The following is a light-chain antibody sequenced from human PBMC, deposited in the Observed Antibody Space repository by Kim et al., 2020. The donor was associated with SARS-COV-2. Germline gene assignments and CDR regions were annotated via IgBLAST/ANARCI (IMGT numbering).Light chain of an antibody. Sequence: AIQLAQSPSSLSASVGDRVTITFRASQGIGTSLAWYRQRPGKAPQLLMEGTSTLESGVPSGITGSGSGTDFILTISSLQPEDFATYYCQQFKSFPPTFGQGTKVDIK. CDR1: QGIGTS. CDR2: GTS. CDR3: QQFKSFPPT. J-gene: IGKJ1*01. V-gene: IGKV1-13*02.